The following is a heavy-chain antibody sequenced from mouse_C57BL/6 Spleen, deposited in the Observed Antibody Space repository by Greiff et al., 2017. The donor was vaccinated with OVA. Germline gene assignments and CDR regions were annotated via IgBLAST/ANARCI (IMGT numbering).Heavy chain of an antibody. Sequence: QVQLQQSGAELARPGASVKLSCKASGYTFTSYGISWVKQRTGQGLEWIGEIYPRSGNTYYNEKFKGKATLTADKSSSTAYMELSSLTSEDSAVYFCARSGMERYIDYWGQGTTLTVSS. J-gene: IGHJ2*01. D-gene: IGHD3-1*01. CDR2: IYPRSGNT. CDR1: GYTFTSYG. V-gene: IGHV1-81*01. CDR3: ARSGMERYIDY.